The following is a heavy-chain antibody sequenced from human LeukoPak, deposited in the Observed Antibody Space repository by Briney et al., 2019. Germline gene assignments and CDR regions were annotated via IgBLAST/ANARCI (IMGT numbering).Heavy chain of an antibody. J-gene: IGHJ4*02. CDR1: GYTFTGYY. CDR3: ARPYYGDYLRPPFNY. D-gene: IGHD4-17*01. V-gene: IGHV1-2*02. Sequence: ASVKVSCKASGYTFTGYYMHWVRQAPGQGLEWMGWINPNSGGTNYAQKFQGRVTMTRDTSISTAYMDLSRLRSDDTAVYYCARPYYGDYLRPPFNYWGQGTLVTVSS. CDR2: INPNSGGT.